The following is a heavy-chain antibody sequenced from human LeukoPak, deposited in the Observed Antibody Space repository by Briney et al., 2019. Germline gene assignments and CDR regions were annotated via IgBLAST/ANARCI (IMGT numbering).Heavy chain of an antibody. CDR2: IKQEESEK. V-gene: IGHV3-7*01. D-gene: IGHD6-19*01. CDR3: ARGTGVAVINWGIDY. CDR1: GFTFSSHC. J-gene: IGHJ4*02. Sequence: GGTLRLSCAASGFTFSSHCMNWARQAPGEGLVWVANIKQEESEKYYVDYVKGRFSISRDNAKNSPYLHMNSLRAEDMAVYYCARGTGVAVINWGIDYWGQRTLVTVSS.